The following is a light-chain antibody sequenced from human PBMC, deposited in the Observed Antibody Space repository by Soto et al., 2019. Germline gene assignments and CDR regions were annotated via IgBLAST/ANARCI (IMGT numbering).Light chain of an antibody. V-gene: IGKV3-20*01. CDR3: QQYGSSGT. CDR2: DAS. Sequence: EIELTQSPGTLSLSPGERATLSCRASQSVSSYYLAWYQQKPGQAPRLLIYDASSRATGIPDRFSGSGSGTDFTLTISRLEPEDFAVYYCQQYGSSGTFGQGTKVDI. CDR1: QSVSSYY. J-gene: IGKJ1*01.